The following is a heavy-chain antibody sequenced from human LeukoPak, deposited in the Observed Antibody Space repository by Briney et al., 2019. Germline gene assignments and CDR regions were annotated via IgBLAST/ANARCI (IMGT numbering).Heavy chain of an antibody. CDR3: ARAPFSQKYCSSTSCYHNWFDP. V-gene: IGHV1-3*01. D-gene: IGHD2-2*01. Sequence: ASVKVSCKASGYTFTSYAMHWVRQAPGRRLEWMGWINAGNGNTKYSQKFQGRVTITRDTSASTAYMELSSLRSEDTAVYYCARAPFSQKYCSSTSCYHNWFDPWGQGTLVTVSS. J-gene: IGHJ5*02. CDR1: GYTFTSYA. CDR2: INAGNGNT.